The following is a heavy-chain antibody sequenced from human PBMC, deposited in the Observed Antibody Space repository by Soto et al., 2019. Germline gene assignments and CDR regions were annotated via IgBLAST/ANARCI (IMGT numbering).Heavy chain of an antibody. D-gene: IGHD2-15*01. V-gene: IGHV1-69*12. Sequence: QVQLVQSGAEVKKPGSSVKVSCKASGCTFSSYAISWLRQAPGQGLEWMGGIIPIFGTANYAQKFQGRVTITADESTSTAVMQLSSLRSEDTVVYCCRGHLCSGGSCESYWGQGTLLTLAS. J-gene: IGHJ4*02. CDR1: GCTFSSYA. CDR3: RGHLCSGGSCESY. CDR2: IIPIFGTA.